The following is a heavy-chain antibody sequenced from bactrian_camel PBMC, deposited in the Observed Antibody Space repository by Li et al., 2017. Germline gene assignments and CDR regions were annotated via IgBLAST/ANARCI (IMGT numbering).Heavy chain of an antibody. CDR1: GLTYR. CDR2: INAGGGST. Sequence: HVQLVESGGGSVQAGGSLRLSCAASGLTYRMGWVRQAPGKGLEWVSVINAGGGSTYYADSVKGRFTVSRDNAKNTLYLQMNLLKTEDTAMYYCATPAEPWFPSSLKANNVGSGQGTQVTVS. V-gene: IGHV3S1*01. D-gene: IGHD3*01. J-gene: IGHJ4*01.